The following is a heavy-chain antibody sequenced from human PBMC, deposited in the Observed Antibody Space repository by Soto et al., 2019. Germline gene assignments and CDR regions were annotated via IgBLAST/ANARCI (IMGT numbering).Heavy chain of an antibody. V-gene: IGHV1-18*01. Sequence: GASVKVSCKASGYTFTSYGISWVRQAPGQGLEWMGWISAGNGNTKYSQKFQGRVTITRDTSASTAYMELSSLRSEDTAVYYCARDSRTSYDILTGYPTSWFDPWGQGILV. CDR3: ARDSRTSYDILTGYPTSWFDP. CDR2: ISAGNGNT. D-gene: IGHD3-9*01. CDR1: GYTFTSYG. J-gene: IGHJ5*02.